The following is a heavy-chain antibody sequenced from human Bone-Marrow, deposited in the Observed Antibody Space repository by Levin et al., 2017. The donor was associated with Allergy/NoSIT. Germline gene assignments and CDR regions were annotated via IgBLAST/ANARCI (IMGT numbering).Heavy chain of an antibody. V-gene: IGHV1-8*01. Sequence: GGSLRLSCKASGYTFTSYDINWVRQATGQGLEWMGWMNPNSGNTGYAQKFQGRVTMTRNTSISTAYMELSSLRSEDTAVYYCARAKTSIAAAEETRNWFDPWGQGTLVTVSS. J-gene: IGHJ5*02. CDR2: MNPNSGNT. CDR3: ARAKTSIAAAEETRNWFDP. D-gene: IGHD6-13*01. CDR1: GYTFTSYD.